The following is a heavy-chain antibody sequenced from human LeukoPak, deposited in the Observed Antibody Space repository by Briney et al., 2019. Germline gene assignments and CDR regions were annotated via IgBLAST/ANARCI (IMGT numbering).Heavy chain of an antibody. D-gene: IGHD6-19*01. CDR2: IKQDGSET. J-gene: IGHJ3*02. CDR3: ARARGFSVGWAVDAFDI. V-gene: IGHV3-7*01. CDR1: GFTFNIFW. Sequence: GGSLRLSCAASGFTFNIFWTSWVRQAPGRGLEWVANIKQDGSETYYLDSVKGRFTLSRDNARNSLYLQMTSLSAEDTAVYYCARARGFSVGWAVDAFDIWGPGTVVTVSS.